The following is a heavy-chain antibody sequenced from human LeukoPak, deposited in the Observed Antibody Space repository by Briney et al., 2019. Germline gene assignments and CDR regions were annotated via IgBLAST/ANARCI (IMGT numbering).Heavy chain of an antibody. CDR3: ARDVRQTGIAAAGTNWFDP. J-gene: IGHJ5*02. V-gene: IGHV4-31*03. Sequence: PSETLSLTCTVSGGSISSGGYYWSWIRQHPGKGLEWIGYIYYSGSTYYNPSLKSRVTISVDTSKNQLSLKLSSVTAADTAVYYCARDVRQTGIAAAGTNWFDPWGQGTLVTVSS. CDR2: IYYSGST. CDR1: GGSISSGGYY. D-gene: IGHD6-13*01.